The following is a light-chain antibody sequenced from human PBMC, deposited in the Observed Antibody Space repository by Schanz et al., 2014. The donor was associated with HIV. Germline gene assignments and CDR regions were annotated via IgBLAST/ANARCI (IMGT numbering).Light chain of an antibody. Sequence: IQLTQSPSSLSASVGDRVTITCRASQGVSSYLAWYQQKPGKAPKLLIYAASTLQSGVPSRFSGSGSGTEFTLIISSLQPDDFATYYCQQLNSYPQSFGQGTKLEIK. CDR3: QQLNSYPQS. J-gene: IGKJ2*03. CDR2: AAS. V-gene: IGKV1-9*01. CDR1: QGVSSY.